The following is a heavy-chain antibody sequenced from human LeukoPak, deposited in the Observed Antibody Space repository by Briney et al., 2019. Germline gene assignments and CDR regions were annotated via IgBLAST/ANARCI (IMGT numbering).Heavy chain of an antibody. CDR2: INHSGST. CDR1: GGSFSGYY. Sequence: PSETLSLTCAVYGGSFSGYYWSWIRQPPGKGLEWIGEINHSGSTNYNPSLKSRVTISVDTSKNQFSLKLSSVTAADTAVYYCARDSSWYDYWGQGTLVTVSS. V-gene: IGHV4-34*01. CDR3: ARDSSWYDY. J-gene: IGHJ4*02. D-gene: IGHD6-13*01.